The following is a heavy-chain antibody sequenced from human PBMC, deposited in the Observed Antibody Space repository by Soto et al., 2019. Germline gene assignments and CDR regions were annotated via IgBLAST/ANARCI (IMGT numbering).Heavy chain of an antibody. J-gene: IGHJ4*02. V-gene: IGHV1-3*01. CDR1: GYTFTSYV. CDR2: INAGNGNT. CDR3: ARSIVVVTAIDY. Sequence: ASVKVSCKASGYTFTSYVMHWVRQAPGQRLEWMGWINAGNGNTKYSQKFQGRVTITRDTSASTAYMELSSLRSEDTAVYYCARSIVVVTAIDYCGQGILVTVSS. D-gene: IGHD2-21*02.